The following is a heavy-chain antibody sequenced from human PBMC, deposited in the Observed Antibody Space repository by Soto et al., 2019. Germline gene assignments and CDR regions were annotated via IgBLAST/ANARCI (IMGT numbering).Heavy chain of an antibody. CDR1: GGSISSYY. CDR2: IYYSGST. CDR3: ARREAVDDAFDI. Sequence: SETLPLTCTVSGGSISSYYWGWIRQPPGKGLEWIGSIYYSGSTYYNPSLKSRVTIFLDTSKNQFSLKLSSVTAADTAVYYCARREAVDDAFDIWGQGTMVTVSS. V-gene: IGHV4-39*01. D-gene: IGHD6-19*01. J-gene: IGHJ3*02.